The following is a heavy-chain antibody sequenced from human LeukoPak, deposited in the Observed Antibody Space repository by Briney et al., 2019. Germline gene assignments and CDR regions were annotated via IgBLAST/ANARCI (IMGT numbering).Heavy chain of an antibody. Sequence: SETLSLTCTVSGGTISSYCWSWIRQPAGKGLEWIGRIYASGSTNYNPSLKSRVTISLDTSKNQFSLKLSSVTAADTAVYYCARRGDHWGQGTLVTVSS. J-gene: IGHJ4*02. D-gene: IGHD3-10*01. CDR2: IYASGST. V-gene: IGHV4-4*07. CDR3: ARRGDH. CDR1: GGTISSYC.